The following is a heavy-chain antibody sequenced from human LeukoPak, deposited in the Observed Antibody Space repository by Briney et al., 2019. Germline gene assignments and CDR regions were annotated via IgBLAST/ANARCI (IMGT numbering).Heavy chain of an antibody. CDR2: ISGSGGNT. CDR3: AKASVDILTDYFDY. Sequence: PGGSLRLSCAASGFTFSNYAMSWVRQAPGKGLEWVSAISGSGGNTYYADSVKGRFTISRDNSKNTLFLQMNSLRAEDTAVYYCAKASVDILTDYFDYWGQGTLVTVSS. V-gene: IGHV3-23*01. CDR1: GFTFSNYA. D-gene: IGHD3-9*01. J-gene: IGHJ4*02.